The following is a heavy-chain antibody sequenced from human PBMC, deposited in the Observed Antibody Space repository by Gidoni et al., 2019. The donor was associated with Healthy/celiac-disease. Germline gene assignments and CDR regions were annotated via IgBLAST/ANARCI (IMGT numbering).Heavy chain of an antibody. CDR2: IKSKIDGGTT. V-gene: IGHV3-15*07. J-gene: IGHJ3*02. CDR1: GFTFSNAW. Sequence: EVQLVESGGGLVKPGGSLRLSCAASGFTFSNAWMNWVRQAPGKGLEWVGRIKSKIDGGTTDYAAPVKGRFTISRDDSKNTLYLQMSSLKTEDTAVYYCTTGEAFDIWGQGTMVTVSS. CDR3: TTGEAFDI.